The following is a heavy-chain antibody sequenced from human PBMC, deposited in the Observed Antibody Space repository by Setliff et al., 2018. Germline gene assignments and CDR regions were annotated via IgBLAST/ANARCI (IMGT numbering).Heavy chain of an antibody. Sequence: ASVKVSCKTSGFVFITYAITWVRQAPGQGLEWMGWISGYYNKTNYAQKFQDRVTMTTDTSTTTGFMEPRSLRSDDTATYFCARDRVDFVVPEAAARLDPWGQGTLVTVSS. CDR2: ISGYYNKT. CDR3: ARDRVDFVVPEAAARLDP. D-gene: IGHD2-15*01. CDR1: GFVFITYA. J-gene: IGHJ5*02. V-gene: IGHV1-18*01.